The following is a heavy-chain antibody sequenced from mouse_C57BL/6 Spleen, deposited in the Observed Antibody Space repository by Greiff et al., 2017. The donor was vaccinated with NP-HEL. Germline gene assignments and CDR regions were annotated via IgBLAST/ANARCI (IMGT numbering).Heavy chain of an antibody. J-gene: IGHJ4*01. D-gene: IGHD4-1*01. CDR3: AKEGANWYAMDY. CDR2: ISDGGSYT. CDR1: GFTFSSYA. V-gene: IGHV5-4*01. Sequence: HLVESGGGLVKPGGSLKLSCAASGFTFSSYAMSWVRQTPEKRLEWVATISDGGSYTYYPDNVKGRFTISRDNAKNNLYLQMSHLKSEDTAMYYCAKEGANWYAMDYWGQGTSVTVSS.